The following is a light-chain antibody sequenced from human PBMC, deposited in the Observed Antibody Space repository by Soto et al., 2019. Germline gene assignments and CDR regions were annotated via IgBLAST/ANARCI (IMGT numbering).Light chain of an antibody. CDR2: DAS. CDR3: QQYNNWPRT. Sequence: IVMTQSPATLSVSPGERATLSCRASQNVNNNLAWYQQKPGQAPRLLIYDASTRATGLAARFSGSGSGTEFTLTISSLQSEDFAVYFCQQYNNWPRTFGQGTRWIS. CDR1: QNVNNN. V-gene: IGKV3-15*01. J-gene: IGKJ1*01.